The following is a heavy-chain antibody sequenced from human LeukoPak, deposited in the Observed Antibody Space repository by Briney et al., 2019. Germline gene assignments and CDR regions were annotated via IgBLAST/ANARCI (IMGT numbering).Heavy chain of an antibody. CDR3: ARGGFCSGGSCFWWFDP. CDR1: GGSISSSSYY. V-gene: IGHV4-61*05. CDR2: IYYSGNT. J-gene: IGHJ5*02. Sequence: PSETLSLTCTVSGGSISSSSYYWGWIRQPPGKGLEWIGYIYYSGNTNYNPSLKSRVTMSVDTSKNQFSLKLSSVTTADTAIYYCARGGFCSGGSCFWWFDPWGQGALVTVSS. D-gene: IGHD2-15*01.